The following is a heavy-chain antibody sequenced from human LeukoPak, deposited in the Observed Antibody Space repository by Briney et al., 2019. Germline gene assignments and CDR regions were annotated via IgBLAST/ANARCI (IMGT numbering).Heavy chain of an antibody. J-gene: IGHJ4*02. CDR1: GGSISSYY. V-gene: IGHV4-59*01. CDR3: ARDGPGDVGFDY. CDR2: FSYSGST. Sequence: PSETLSLTCSVSGGSISSYYWGWIRQPPGKGLEWIGFFSYSGSTNYNPSLKSRVTISVDTSKNQFSLKLTPVTAADTAVYYCARDGPGDVGFDYWGQGTLVTVSS. D-gene: IGHD7-27*01.